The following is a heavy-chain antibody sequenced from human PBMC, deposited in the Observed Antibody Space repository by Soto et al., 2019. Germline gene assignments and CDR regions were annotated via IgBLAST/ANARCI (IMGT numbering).Heavy chain of an antibody. CDR3: TAKYSSSPNNDY. V-gene: IGHV3-15*01. CDR2: IKSKTDGGTT. Sequence: GGSLRLSCAASGFTFSNAWMSWVRQAPGKGLEWVGRIKSKTDGGTTDYAAPVKGRFTIPRDDSKNTLYLQMNSLKTEDTAVYYCTAKYSSSPNNDYWGQGTLVTASS. D-gene: IGHD6-6*01. J-gene: IGHJ4*02. CDR1: GFTFSNAW.